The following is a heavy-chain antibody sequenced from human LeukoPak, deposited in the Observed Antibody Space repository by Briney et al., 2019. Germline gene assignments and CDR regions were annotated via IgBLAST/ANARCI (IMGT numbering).Heavy chain of an antibody. CDR2: ISAYNGNT. CDR3: ARRGGSVAPIYYYGMDV. J-gene: IGHJ6*02. V-gene: IGHV1-18*01. D-gene: IGHD2-21*01. Sequence: ASVKVSCKASGYTFTSYDINWVRQATGQGLEWMGWISAYNGNTNYAQKLQGRVTMTTDTSTSTAYMELRSLRSDDTAVYYCARRGGSVAPIYYYGMDVWGQGTTVTVSS. CDR1: GYTFTSYD.